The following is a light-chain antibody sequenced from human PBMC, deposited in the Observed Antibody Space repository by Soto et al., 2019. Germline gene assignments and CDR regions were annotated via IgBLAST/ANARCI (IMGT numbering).Light chain of an antibody. CDR3: QQRSNSPPIT. CDR1: HSIGSV. V-gene: IGKV3-11*01. CDR2: DTS. Sequence: ELVFTQSPATLSLSPGERATLSCTTSHSIGSVLAWYKQQPGQAPRLLIYDTSKRATGITARFSGSGSGTDFTLPISSLQPEDFIIYYCQQRSNSPPITFGEGTRLEIK. J-gene: IGKJ5*01.